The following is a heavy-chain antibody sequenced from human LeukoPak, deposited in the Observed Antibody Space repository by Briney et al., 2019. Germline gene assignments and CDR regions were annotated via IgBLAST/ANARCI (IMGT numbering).Heavy chain of an antibody. J-gene: IGHJ5*02. CDR1: GGTFSSYA. D-gene: IGHD6-19*01. CDR3: ARLQWPNWFDP. V-gene: IGHV1-69*04. Sequence: ASVKVSYKASGGTFSSYAISWVRQAPGQGLEWMGRIIPILGIANYAQKLQGRVTMTTDTSTSTAYMELRSLRSDDTAVYYCARLQWPNWFDPWGQGTLVTVSS. CDR2: IIPILGIA.